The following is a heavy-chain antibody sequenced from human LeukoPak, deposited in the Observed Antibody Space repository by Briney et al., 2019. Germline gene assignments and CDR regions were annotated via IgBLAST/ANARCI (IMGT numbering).Heavy chain of an antibody. CDR2: INWNDGST. D-gene: IGHD1-14*01. V-gene: IGHV3-20*04. J-gene: IGHJ4*02. CDR3: ARVPETTQLFDY. Sequence: GASLRLSCAASGFTFDAYGLSWGRQAPGKGLEWGSGINWNDGSTDYADSVKGRFTISRDNAKNSLYLQMNSLRAEDTALYYCARVPETTQLFDYWGQGTLVTVSS. CDR1: GFTFDAYG.